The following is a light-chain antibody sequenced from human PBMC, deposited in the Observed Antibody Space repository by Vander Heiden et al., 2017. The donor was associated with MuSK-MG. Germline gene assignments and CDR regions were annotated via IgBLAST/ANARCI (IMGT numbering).Light chain of an antibody. Sequence: DIQMTQSPSSLSASVGDRVTITCQASQDISNYLNWYQQKPWKAPKLLIYDASNLETGVPSRFSGSGSGTDFTFTISSLQPEDIATYYCQQDDNVPGHTFGQGTRLEIK. CDR1: QDISNY. CDR3: QQDDNVPGHT. CDR2: DAS. V-gene: IGKV1-33*01. J-gene: IGKJ5*01.